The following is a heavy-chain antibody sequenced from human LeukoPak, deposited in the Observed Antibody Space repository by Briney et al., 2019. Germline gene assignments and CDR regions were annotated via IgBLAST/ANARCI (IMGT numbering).Heavy chain of an antibody. J-gene: IGHJ5*02. D-gene: IGHD6-13*01. CDR1: GYTFTGYY. Sequence: ASVKVSCKASGYTFTGYYMRWVRQAPGQGLEWMGWINPNSGGTNYAQKFQGRVTMTRDTSISTAYMELSRLRSDDTAVYYCARDLSRIAAAYGFNNWFDPWGQGTLVTVSS. CDR2: INPNSGGT. CDR3: ARDLSRIAAAYGFNNWFDP. V-gene: IGHV1-2*02.